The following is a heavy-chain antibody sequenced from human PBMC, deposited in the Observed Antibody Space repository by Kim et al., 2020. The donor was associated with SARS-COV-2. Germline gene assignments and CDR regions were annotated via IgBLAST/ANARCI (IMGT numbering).Heavy chain of an antibody. CDR1: GYIFSKNG. Sequence: ASVKVSCKASGYIFSKNGMDWVRQAPGQILEWMGWINIGDGNTEYSEKFHGRLTITRDTSASATYLELSSLTSEDTAVYYCARGGPFSGSGSPFDFWGQG. CDR2: INIGDGNT. D-gene: IGHD3-10*01. J-gene: IGHJ4*02. CDR3: ARGGPFSGSGSPFDF. V-gene: IGHV1-3*04.